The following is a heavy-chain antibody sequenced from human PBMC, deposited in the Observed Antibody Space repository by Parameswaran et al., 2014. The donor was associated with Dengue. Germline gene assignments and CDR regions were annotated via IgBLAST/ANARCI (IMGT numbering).Heavy chain of an antibody. CDR3: ARDSYCSSTSCTTFTFDY. V-gene: IGHV3-30*04. D-gene: IGHD2-2*01. Sequence: WIRQPPGKGLEWVAVISYDGSNKYYADSVKGRFTISRDNSKNTLYLQMNSLRAEDTAVYYCARDSYCSSTSCTTFTFDYWGQGTLVTVSS. J-gene: IGHJ4*02. CDR2: ISYDGSNK.